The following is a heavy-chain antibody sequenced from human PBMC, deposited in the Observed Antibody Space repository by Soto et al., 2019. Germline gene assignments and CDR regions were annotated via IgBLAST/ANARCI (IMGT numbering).Heavy chain of an antibody. Sequence: QVQLVQSGAEVKTPGSSLKVSCTVSGSRFSNYVISWVRQAPGHGLECLGRIIPIFNTTQYAQKFQGRVTIPAEKSTNTASLELSSLRSDDTAVYYCAREGRGKKAGYNGLVSLGYWGQGTLVTVSS. V-gene: IGHV1-69*06. CDR1: GSRFSNYV. CDR2: IIPIFNTT. J-gene: IGHJ4*02. D-gene: IGHD2-2*02. CDR3: AREGRGKKAGYNGLVSLGY.